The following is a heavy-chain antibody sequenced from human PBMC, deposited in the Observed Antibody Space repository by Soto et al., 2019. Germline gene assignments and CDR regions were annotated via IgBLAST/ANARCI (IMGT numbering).Heavy chain of an antibody. J-gene: IGHJ6*02. CDR1: GFTFSSYA. Sequence: GGSLRLSCAASGFTFSSYAMHWVRQAPGKGLEWVAVISYDGSNKYYADSVKGRFTISRDNSKNTLYLQMNSLRAEDTAVYYCARGGSYDFWSGYYREDYYYGMHVWGQGTTVTVSS. CDR3: ARGGSYDFWSGYYREDYYYGMHV. CDR2: ISYDGSNK. V-gene: IGHV3-30-3*01. D-gene: IGHD3-3*01.